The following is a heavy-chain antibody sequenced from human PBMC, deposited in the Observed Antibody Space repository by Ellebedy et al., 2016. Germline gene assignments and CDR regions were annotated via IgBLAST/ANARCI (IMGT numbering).Heavy chain of an antibody. CDR3: AKEIREVGMGVFDV. Sequence: GESLKISXAASGFIFSSYAMSWVRQAPGRGLEWVSAIRGSGDSTYYADSVQGRFTISRDNSRDTVYLQMNSLRAEDTALYYCAKEIREVGMGVFDVWGQGTMVTVSS. J-gene: IGHJ3*01. CDR1: GFIFSSYA. CDR2: IRGSGDST. V-gene: IGHV3-23*01. D-gene: IGHD1-26*01.